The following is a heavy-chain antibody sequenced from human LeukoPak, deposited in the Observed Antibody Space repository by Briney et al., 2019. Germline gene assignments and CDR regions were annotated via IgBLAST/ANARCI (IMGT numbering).Heavy chain of an antibody. J-gene: IGHJ4*02. CDR3: ARALWFGESCFDY. V-gene: IGHV4-39*07. Sequence: SETLSLTCTVSGGSISSSSYYWGWIRQPPGKGLEWIGSIYYSGSTYYNPSLKSRVTISVDTSKNQLSLKLSSVTAADTAVYYCARALWFGESCFDYWGQGTLVIVSS. D-gene: IGHD3-10*01. CDR2: IYYSGST. CDR1: GGSISSSSYY.